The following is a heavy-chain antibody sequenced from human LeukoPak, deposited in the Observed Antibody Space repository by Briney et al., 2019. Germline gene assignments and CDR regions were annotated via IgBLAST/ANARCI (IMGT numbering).Heavy chain of an antibody. CDR3: ASGGVWRIDY. J-gene: IGHJ4*02. CDR1: GFTFSSCT. D-gene: IGHD6-13*01. V-gene: IGHV3-30*02. Sequence: GGSLRLSCAASGFTFSSCTMNWVRQAPGKGLHWVAFIRSDGSNKYYADSVKGRFTISRDNSKNTLYLQMNSLRAEDTALYYCASGGVWRIDYWGQGTLVTVSS. CDR2: IRSDGSNK.